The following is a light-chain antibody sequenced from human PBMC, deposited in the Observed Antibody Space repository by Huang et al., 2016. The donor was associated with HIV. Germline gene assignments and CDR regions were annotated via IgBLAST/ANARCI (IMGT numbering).Light chain of an antibody. CDR2: VAA. CDR3: QQYNNWPPAT. V-gene: IGKV3-15*01. J-gene: IGKJ3*01. CDR1: QSVSSN. Sequence: EIVMTQSPATLSVSPGESATLPGRASQSVSSNLAGYQQKPGQAPRLLIYVAATRGTGIQARFSGSGSGTEFTRTISSMQPEDFAVYYCQQYNNWPPATFGPGTKVDIK.